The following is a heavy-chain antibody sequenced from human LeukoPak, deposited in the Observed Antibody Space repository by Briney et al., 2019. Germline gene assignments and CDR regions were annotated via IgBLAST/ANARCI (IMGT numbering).Heavy chain of an antibody. CDR2: ISGSGGST. D-gene: IGHD2-15*01. J-gene: IGHJ4*02. CDR3: AKERGRAWVVVAN. CDR1: RFSLCSDA. Sequence: GESLRLSRIGTRFSLCSDAMGTVPPAPGKGLEWVLGISGSGGSTYYADSVKGRFTISRDNYKNTVYLQMNSLRVEDTAVYYCAKERGRAWVVVANWGQGTLVTVSS. V-gene: IGHV3-23*01.